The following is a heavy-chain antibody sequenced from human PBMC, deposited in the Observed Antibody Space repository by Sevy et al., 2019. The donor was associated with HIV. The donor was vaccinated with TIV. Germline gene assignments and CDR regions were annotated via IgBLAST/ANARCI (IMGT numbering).Heavy chain of an antibody. D-gene: IGHD2-15*01. V-gene: IGHV3-21*01. CDR2: ISSSGIYI. Sequence: GGSLRLSCAASGFTFSSYSMNWVRQAPGKGLEWVSSISSSGIYIYYADSVKGRFTISRDNAKNSLYLQMNSLRAEDTAVYYCATDPGFYCSGGSCYPTYYFDYWGQGTLVTVSS. CDR3: ATDPGFYCSGGSCYPTYYFDY. J-gene: IGHJ4*02. CDR1: GFTFSSYS.